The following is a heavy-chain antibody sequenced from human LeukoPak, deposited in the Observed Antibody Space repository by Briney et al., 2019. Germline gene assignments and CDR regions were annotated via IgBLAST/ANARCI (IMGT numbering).Heavy chain of an antibody. Sequence: SGPTLVKPTQTLTLTCTFSGFSLSTSGVGVAWNRQPPGKALEWLVLIYWDGNKRYSPSLKTRLTITKDTSKNQVVLTMTNMDPVDTGTYYCARTFCGGDCYVSGYYYGMDVWGKGTTVTVSS. V-gene: IGHV2-5*02. CDR3: ARTFCGGDCYVSGYYYGMDV. D-gene: IGHD2-21*02. J-gene: IGHJ6*04. CDR1: GFSLSTSGVG. CDR2: IYWDGNK.